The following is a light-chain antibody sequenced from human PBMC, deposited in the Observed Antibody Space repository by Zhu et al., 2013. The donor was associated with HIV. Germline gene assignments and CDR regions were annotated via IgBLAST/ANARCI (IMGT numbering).Light chain of an antibody. Sequence: DFVMTQSPESLAVSLGERATINCKSSQSVLYSSNNKNYLAWYQQKPGQPPKLLIYWASTRESGVPDRFSGSGSGTDFTLTISSLQAEDVAVYYCQQYYSSPYTFGQGTNLEIK. CDR1: QSVLYSSNNKNY. V-gene: IGKV4-1*01. J-gene: IGKJ2*01. CDR3: QQYYSSPYT. CDR2: WAS.